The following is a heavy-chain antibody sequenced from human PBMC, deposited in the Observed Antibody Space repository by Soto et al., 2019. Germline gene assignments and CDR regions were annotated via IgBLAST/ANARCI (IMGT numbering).Heavy chain of an antibody. Sequence: QVQLVQSGAEVKKPGSSVKVSCKASGGTFSSYTFSWVRQAPGQGLEWMGRIIPLLGIANYAEKFQGRVTIIADKSTSTAYMELSGLRSEDTAVYYCALTVMLTIGGYYFDYWGQGALVTVSS. J-gene: IGHJ4*02. CDR2: IIPLLGIA. V-gene: IGHV1-69*02. D-gene: IGHD3-16*01. CDR1: GGTFSSYT. CDR3: ALTVMLTIGGYYFDY.